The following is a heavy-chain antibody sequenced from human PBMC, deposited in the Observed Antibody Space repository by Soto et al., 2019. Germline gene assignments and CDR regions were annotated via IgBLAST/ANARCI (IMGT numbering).Heavy chain of an antibody. CDR1: GFTFSSYG. D-gene: IGHD5-12*01. CDR3: EKSDGYNYFDY. Sequence: QVQLVESGGGVVQPGRSLRLSCAASGFTFSSYGMHWVRQAPGKGLEWVAVISYDGSNKYYADSVKGRFTISRDNSKNTLYLQMNSLRAEDTAVYYCEKSDGYNYFDYWGQGTLVTVSS. CDR2: ISYDGSNK. V-gene: IGHV3-30*18. J-gene: IGHJ4*02.